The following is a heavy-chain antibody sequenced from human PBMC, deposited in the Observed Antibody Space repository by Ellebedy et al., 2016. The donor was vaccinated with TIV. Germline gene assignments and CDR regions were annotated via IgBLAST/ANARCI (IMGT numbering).Heavy chain of an antibody. J-gene: IGHJ6*02. D-gene: IGHD3-10*01. V-gene: IGHV4-4*02. CDR2: IYHSGST. CDR3: AGMVRGVITRVFFGRVGMDV. CDR1: GGSINSSNW. Sequence: SETLSLTCAVSGGSINSSNWWSWVRQPPGKGLEWIGEIYHSGSTNYNPSLKSRVTISVDKSKNQFSLKLSSVTAADTAVYYCAGMVRGVITRVFFGRVGMDVWGQGTTVTVSS.